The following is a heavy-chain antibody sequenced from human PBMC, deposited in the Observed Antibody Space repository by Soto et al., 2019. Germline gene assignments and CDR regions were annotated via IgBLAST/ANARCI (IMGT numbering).Heavy chain of an antibody. J-gene: IGHJ3*02. CDR3: VSTPLGYCSGGSCYSGAFDI. CDR2: INPSGGST. D-gene: IGHD2-15*01. Sequence: GASVKVSCKASGYTFTSYYMHWVRQAPGQGLEWMGIINPSGGSTSYAQKFQGRVTMTRDTSTSTVYMELSSLRSEDTAVYYCVSTPLGYCSGGSCYSGAFDIWGQGTMVTVSS. V-gene: IGHV1-46*01. CDR1: GYTFTSYY.